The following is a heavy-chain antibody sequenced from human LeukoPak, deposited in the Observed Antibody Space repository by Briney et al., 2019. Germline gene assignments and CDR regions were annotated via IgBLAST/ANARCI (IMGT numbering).Heavy chain of an antibody. V-gene: IGHV4-30-2*01. CDR1: GGSISSGGDS. J-gene: IGHJ4*02. CDR3: ASLSHYYGSGSYSRIFDY. D-gene: IGHD3-10*01. Sequence: SETLSLTCAVSGGSISSGGDSWIWIRQPPGKGLEWIGYIYHSGSPYYNPALNSLVTISVDRAKNHFSLKLSSVTAADTAVYYCASLSHYYGSGSYSRIFDYWGQGTLVTVSS. CDR2: IYHSGSP.